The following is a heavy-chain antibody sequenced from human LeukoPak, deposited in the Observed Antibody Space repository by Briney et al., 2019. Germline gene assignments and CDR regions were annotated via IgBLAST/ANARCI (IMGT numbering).Heavy chain of an antibody. J-gene: IGHJ4*02. Sequence: PSETLSLTCTVPGGSISSGGYYWSWIRQHPGKGLEWIGYIYYSGSTYYNPSLKSRVTISVDTSKNQFSLKLSSVTAADTAVYYCARRGLFRGASFDYWGQGTLVTVSS. D-gene: IGHD3-10*01. CDR2: IYYSGST. V-gene: IGHV4-31*03. CDR3: ARRGLFRGASFDY. CDR1: GGSISSGGYY.